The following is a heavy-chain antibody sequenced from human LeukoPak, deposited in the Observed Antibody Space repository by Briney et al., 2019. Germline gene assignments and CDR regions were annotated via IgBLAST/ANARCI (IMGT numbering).Heavy chain of an antibody. J-gene: IGHJ5*02. CDR2: IYYRGST. CDR3: ARGEQVNWFDP. Sequence: PSETLSLTCTVSGGSISFSTSYWAWIRQPPGKGPEWIGSIYYRGSTYYNPSLTSRLTISVDTSKNQFSLKFRSLTAADTAVYYCARGEQVNWFDPWGQGALVIVSS. V-gene: IGHV4-39*01. D-gene: IGHD1-26*01. CDR1: GGSISFSTSY.